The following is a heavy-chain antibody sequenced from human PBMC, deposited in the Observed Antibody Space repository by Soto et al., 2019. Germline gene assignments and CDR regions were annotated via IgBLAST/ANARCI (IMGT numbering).Heavy chain of an antibody. V-gene: IGHV1-46*01. CDR3: ARSSGGNFGIIIEVSNRFDP. CDR2: INPHGGST. Sequence: QVQLVQSGAEVKRPGASVKVSYKAPGDTFTSYYLNWVRQAPGQGLEWMGVINPHGGSTKYAQKFQVRITMTRDTSRSTVYMELSSLRSYETAIYYCARSSGGNFGIIIEVSNRFDPWGQGTLVTVSS. CDR1: GDTFTSYY. J-gene: IGHJ5*02. D-gene: IGHD3-3*01.